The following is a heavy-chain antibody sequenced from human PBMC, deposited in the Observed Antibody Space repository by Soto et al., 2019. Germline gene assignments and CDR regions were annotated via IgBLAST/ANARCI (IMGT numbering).Heavy chain of an antibody. CDR2: IYSGGST. J-gene: IGHJ4*02. Sequence: EVQLVESGGGLVQPGGSLRLSCAASGFTVSSNYMSWVRQAPGKGLEWVSVIYSGGSTYYADSVKGRFTISRDNSKNTRYLQMYGVSAEDAAVYYCARVGYRYKGSFDYWGQGTLVTVSS. CDR1: GFTVSSNY. D-gene: IGHD6-25*01. CDR3: ARVGYRYKGSFDY. V-gene: IGHV3-66*01.